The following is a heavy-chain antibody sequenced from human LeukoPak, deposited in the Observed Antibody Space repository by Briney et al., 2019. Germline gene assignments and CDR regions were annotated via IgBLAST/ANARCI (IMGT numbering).Heavy chain of an antibody. CDR2: IIPIFGTA. V-gene: IGHV1-69*05. D-gene: IGHD3-22*01. CDR1: GGTFSSYA. CDR3: ARGGLPNYYDSSGYWQLDY. J-gene: IGHJ4*02. Sequence: SVKVSCKASGGTFSSYAISWVRQAPGQGLEWVGRIIPIFGTANYAQKFQGRVTITTDESTSTAYMELSSLRSEDTAVYYCARGGLPNYYDSSGYWQLDYWGQGTLVTVSS.